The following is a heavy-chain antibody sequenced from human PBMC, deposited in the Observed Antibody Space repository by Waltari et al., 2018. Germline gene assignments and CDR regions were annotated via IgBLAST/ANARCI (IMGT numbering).Heavy chain of an antibody. CDR1: GGSFSGYY. CDR2: INHSGST. Sequence: QVQLQQWGAGLLKPSEPLSLTCAAYGGSFSGYYWSWIRQPPGKGLEWIGEINHSGSTNYNPSLKSRVTISVDTSKNQFSLKLSSVTAADTAVYYGAEAAGIGNGMDVWGQGTTVTVSS. V-gene: IGHV4-34*01. CDR3: AEAAGIGNGMDV. J-gene: IGHJ6*02. D-gene: IGHD6-13*01.